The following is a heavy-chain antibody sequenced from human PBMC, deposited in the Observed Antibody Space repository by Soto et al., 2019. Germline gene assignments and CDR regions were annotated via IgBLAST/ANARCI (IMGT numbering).Heavy chain of an antibody. V-gene: IGHV6-1*01. Sequence: SQTLSLTCAISGDSVSSNSAAWNWIRQSPSRGLEWLGRTYYRSKWYNDYAVSVKSRITINPDTSKNQFSLQLNSVTPEDTAVYYCARDHGIAAAGAGGVDYYYYDMGVWGRGTTVTVAS. D-gene: IGHD6-13*01. J-gene: IGHJ6*02. CDR1: GDSVSSNSAA. CDR2: TYYRSKWYN. CDR3: ARDHGIAAAGAGGVDYYYYDMGV.